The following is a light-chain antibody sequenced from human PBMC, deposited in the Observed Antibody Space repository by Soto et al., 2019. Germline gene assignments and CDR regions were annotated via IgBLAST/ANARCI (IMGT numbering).Light chain of an antibody. J-gene: IGKJ2*01. V-gene: IGKV3-20*01. CDR2: GAS. CDR3: QQYGRTPYT. Sequence: EIVLTQSPSTLSLSPGERATLSCRASQSVSSSYLAWYQHKPGQAPRLLIYGASSRATGIPDRFSGSGSGTDFTLTISRLEPEDFAVYYCQQYGRTPYTFGQGTKLEIK. CDR1: QSVSSSY.